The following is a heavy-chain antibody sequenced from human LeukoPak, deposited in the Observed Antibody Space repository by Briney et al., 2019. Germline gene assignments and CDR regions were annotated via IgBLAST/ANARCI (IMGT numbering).Heavy chain of an antibody. CDR3: ARAKGAMTGLPHGMDV. J-gene: IGHJ6*02. D-gene: IGHD1-20*01. Sequence: PSETLSLTCTVSGGSISSYYWSWIRQPPGNGLEWIGYIYYSGSTNYNPSLKSRVTISVDTSKNQFSLKLSSVTAADTAVYYCARAKGAMTGLPHGMDVWGQGTTVTVSS. CDR1: GGSISSYY. CDR2: IYYSGST. V-gene: IGHV4-59*01.